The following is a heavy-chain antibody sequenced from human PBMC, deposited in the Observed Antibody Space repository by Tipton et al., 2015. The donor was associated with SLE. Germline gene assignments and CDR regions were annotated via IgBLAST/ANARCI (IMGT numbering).Heavy chain of an antibody. D-gene: IGHD2-21*01. CDR3: ARGHVMWDY. CDR1: GFTFSTYA. V-gene: IGHV3-23*01. CDR2: VSGSGANT. Sequence: SLRLSCAASGFTFSTYAMAWVRQAPGKGLEWVSLVSGSGANTYYADSVKGRITIPRDNSKNTLYLQMNSLRAEDTAVYYCARGHVMWDYWGQGTLVTVSS. J-gene: IGHJ4*02.